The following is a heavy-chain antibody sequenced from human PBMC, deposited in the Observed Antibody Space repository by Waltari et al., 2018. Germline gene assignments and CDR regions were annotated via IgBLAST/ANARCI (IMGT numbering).Heavy chain of an antibody. CDR2: IYNSGST. D-gene: IGHD1-1*01. Sequence: QVQLQESGPGLVKPSETLSLTCTVSGGSISSYYWTWVRQPPGKGLEWIGYIYNSGSTNYNPSLKSRVTMSIDTSKNQFSLKLTSVTVADTAVYYCARVCDTTTSIDPWGQGALVTVSS. CDR1: GGSISSYY. CDR3: ARVCDTTTSIDP. V-gene: IGHV4-59*01. J-gene: IGHJ5*02.